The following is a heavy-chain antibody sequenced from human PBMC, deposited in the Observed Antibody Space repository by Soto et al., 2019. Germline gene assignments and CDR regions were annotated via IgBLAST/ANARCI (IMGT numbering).Heavy chain of an antibody. CDR1: GYTFTSYD. J-gene: IGHJ4*02. D-gene: IGHD2-21*02. CDR2: IIPIFGTA. CDR3: ARDYGGNSIYFDY. Sequence: ASVKVSCKASGYTFTSYDMHWVRQAPGQGLEWMGGIIPIFGTANYAQKFQGRVTITADESTSTAYMELSSLRSEDTAVYYCARDYGGNSIYFDYWGQGTLVTVSS. V-gene: IGHV1-69*13.